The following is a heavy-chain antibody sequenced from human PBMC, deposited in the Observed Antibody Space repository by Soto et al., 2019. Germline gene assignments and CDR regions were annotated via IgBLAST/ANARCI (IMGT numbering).Heavy chain of an antibody. CDR1: GFTFSSYA. CDR2: ISGSGGST. D-gene: IGHD3-3*01. V-gene: IGHV3-23*01. CDR3: AKDITIFGVVITVPFDY. J-gene: IGHJ4*02. Sequence: GGALRLSCAASGFTFSSYAMSWVRQAPGKGLEWVSAISGSGGSTYYADSVKGRFTISRDNSKNTLYLQMNSLRAEDTAVYYCAKDITIFGVVITVPFDYWGQGTLVTVYS.